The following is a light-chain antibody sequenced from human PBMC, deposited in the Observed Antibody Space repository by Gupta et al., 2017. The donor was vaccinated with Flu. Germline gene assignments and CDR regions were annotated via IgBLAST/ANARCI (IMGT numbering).Light chain of an antibody. CDR1: SLRNSY. CDR3: NFPASNDYHHSV. CDR2: VKS. V-gene: IGLV3-19*01. J-gene: IGLJ2*01. Sequence: QTVRITCQGDSLRNSYASWYQQKPGQAHVLAIEVKSIRPSGIPDRFSCSSSGNTVSLTITGAQAEDEADYDWNFPASNDYHHSVFGGGTKLTVL.